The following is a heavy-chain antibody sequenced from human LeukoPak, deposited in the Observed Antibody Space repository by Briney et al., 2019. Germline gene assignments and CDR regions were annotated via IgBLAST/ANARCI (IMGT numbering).Heavy chain of an antibody. D-gene: IGHD3-9*01. Sequence: PSETLSLTCSVSGDSISSYYWSWIRQPPGKGLEWIAYIYYSGSTNYNPSLKSRLAISLDTSNNQFSLKLSSVTAADTAVYYCARLFRYYDILTGYVPGAFDCWGQGTLVTVSS. CDR1: GDSISSYY. CDR2: IYYSGST. CDR3: ARLFRYYDILTGYVPGAFDC. J-gene: IGHJ4*02. V-gene: IGHV4-59*08.